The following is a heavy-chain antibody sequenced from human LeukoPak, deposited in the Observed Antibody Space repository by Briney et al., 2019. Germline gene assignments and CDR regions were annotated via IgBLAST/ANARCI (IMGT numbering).Heavy chain of an antibody. D-gene: IGHD3-10*01. CDR3: AKYTSGTSYRGLDQ. J-gene: IGHJ4*01. V-gene: IGHV3-23*01. CDR2: IIGSAANT. CDR1: GLTVSSYA. Sequence: GGSLRLSCGASGLTVSSYALSWVRQAPGKGLEWVSTIIGSAANTYYADSVKGRFTISRDDSKNTVYPQMNSLRAEDTAVYSCAKYTSGTSYRGLDQWGHGTLVTVSS.